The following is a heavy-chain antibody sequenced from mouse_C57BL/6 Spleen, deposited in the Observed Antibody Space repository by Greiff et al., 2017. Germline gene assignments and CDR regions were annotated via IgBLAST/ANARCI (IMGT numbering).Heavy chain of an antibody. J-gene: IGHJ3*01. CDR2: ISSGGSYT. CDR3: ARLGGFYYDYDAWFAY. CDR1: GFTFSSYG. D-gene: IGHD2-4*01. Sequence: EVQLVESGGDLVKPGGSLKLSCAASGFTFSSYGMSWVRQTPDKRLEWVATISSGGSYTYYPDSVKGRFTISSDNAKNTLYLQMSSLKSEDTAMYYCARLGGFYYDYDAWFAYWGQGTLVTVSA. V-gene: IGHV5-6*01.